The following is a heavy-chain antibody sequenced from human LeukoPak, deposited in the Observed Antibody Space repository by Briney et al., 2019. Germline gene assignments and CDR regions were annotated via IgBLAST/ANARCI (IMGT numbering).Heavy chain of an antibody. CDR1: GYTFTGYY. Sequence: ASVKVSCKASGYTFTGYYMHWVRQAPGRGLEWMGWINPNSGGTNYAQKFQGRVTMTRDTSISTAYMELSRLRSDDTAVYYCARDMGWLQPDNWFDPWGQGTLVTVSS. V-gene: IGHV1-2*02. J-gene: IGHJ5*02. CDR2: INPNSGGT. D-gene: IGHD5-24*01. CDR3: ARDMGWLQPDNWFDP.